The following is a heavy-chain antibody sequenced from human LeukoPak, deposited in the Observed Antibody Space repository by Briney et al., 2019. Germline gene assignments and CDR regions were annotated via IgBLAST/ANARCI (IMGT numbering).Heavy chain of an antibody. V-gene: IGHV1-2*02. CDR1: GYTFTGYY. CDR2: INPNSGGT. J-gene: IGHJ3*02. CDR3: ARELVTTVTTVDAFDI. Sequence: GASVKVSCKASGYTFTGYYMHWVRQAPGQGLEWMGWINPNSGGTNYAQKFQGRVTMTRDTSISTAYMELSRLRSDDTAVYYCARELVTTVTTVDAFDIWGQGTMVTVSS. D-gene: IGHD4-17*01.